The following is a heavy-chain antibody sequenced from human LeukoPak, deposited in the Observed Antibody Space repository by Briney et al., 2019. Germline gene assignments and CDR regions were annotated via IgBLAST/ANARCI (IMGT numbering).Heavy chain of an antibody. CDR3: AKDHGWIQLLALFDY. V-gene: IGHV3-30*02. Sequence: GGSLRLSCAASGFTFSSYGMHWVRQAPGKGLEWVAFIRYDGSNKYYADSVKGRFTISRDNSKNTLYLQMNSLRAEDTAVYYCAKDHGWIQLLALFDYWGQGTLVTVSS. J-gene: IGHJ4*02. CDR1: GFTFSSYG. CDR2: IRYDGSNK. D-gene: IGHD5-18*01.